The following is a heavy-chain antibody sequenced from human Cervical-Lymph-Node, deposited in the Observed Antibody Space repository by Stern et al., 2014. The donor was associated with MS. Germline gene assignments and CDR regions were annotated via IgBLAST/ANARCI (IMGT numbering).Heavy chain of an antibody. D-gene: IGHD6-19*01. Sequence: QVTLKESGPALLRPTETLRLTCTLSGFSLSTTGMRVSWIRQPPGKALEWLARLDWDDEKFYNTSLKTRVTISKDTSKNHVVLTMTNVDPVDTATYYCARLGAVGGLDFWGQGTLVAVSS. V-gene: IGHV2-70*04. J-gene: IGHJ4*02. CDR2: LDWDDEK. CDR3: ARLGAVGGLDF. CDR1: GFSLSTTGMR.